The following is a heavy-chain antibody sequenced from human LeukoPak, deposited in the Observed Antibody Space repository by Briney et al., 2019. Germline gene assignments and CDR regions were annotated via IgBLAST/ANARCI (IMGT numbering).Heavy chain of an antibody. Sequence: SETLSLTCTVSGGSISSYYWSWIRQPPGKGLEWIGYISYSGSTNYNPSLKSRVTMSIDTSKNQFSLKLSSVTAADTAVYYCARLIAAADYYYYGMDVWGQGTTVTVSS. J-gene: IGHJ6*02. D-gene: IGHD6-13*01. V-gene: IGHV4-59*01. CDR2: ISYSGST. CDR3: ARLIAAADYYYYGMDV. CDR1: GGSISSYY.